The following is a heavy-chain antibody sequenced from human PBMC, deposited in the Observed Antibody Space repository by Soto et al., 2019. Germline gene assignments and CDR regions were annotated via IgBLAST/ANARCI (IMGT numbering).Heavy chain of an antibody. D-gene: IGHD4-17*01. CDR1: GFTFSSYA. Sequence: QVQLVESGGGVVQPGRSLRLSCAASGFTFSSYAMHWVRQAPGKGLEWVAVISYDGSNKYYADSVKGRFTISRDNSKNTLYLQMNRLRAEDTAVYYCARSLRSGYDYGASGFDPWGQGTLVTVAS. CDR3: ARSLRSGYDYGASGFDP. V-gene: IGHV3-30-3*01. J-gene: IGHJ5*02. CDR2: ISYDGSNK.